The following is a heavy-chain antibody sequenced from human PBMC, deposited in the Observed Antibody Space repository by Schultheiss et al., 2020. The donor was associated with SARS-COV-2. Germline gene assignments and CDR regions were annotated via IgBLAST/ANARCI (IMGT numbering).Heavy chain of an antibody. CDR2: ISSSSSYI. V-gene: IGHV3-21*01. CDR1: GFTFSSYS. CDR3: ARDNPLGGDFWSGYWGEGGFDP. Sequence: GGSLRLSCAASGFTFSSYSMNWVRQVPGKGLEWVSSISSSSSYIYYADSVKGGVTISRDNAKNALYLQMNSLRAEDTAVDYCARDNPLGGDFWSGYWGEGGFDPWGQGSLVTVAS. D-gene: IGHD3-3*01. J-gene: IGHJ5*02.